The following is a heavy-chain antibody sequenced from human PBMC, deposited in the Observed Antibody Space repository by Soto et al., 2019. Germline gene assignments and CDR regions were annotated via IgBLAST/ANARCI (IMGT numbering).Heavy chain of an antibody. J-gene: IGHJ5*02. CDR2: INTSGTVI. V-gene: IGHV3-48*03. D-gene: IGHD1-7*01. Sequence: GSLRLSCAASGFIFSSYEMNWVRQAPGKGLEWVAYINTSGTVIYYADSVKGRFTISRDNAKNSLYLQMNSLRAEDMAVYYCARDRGNWNYNWFDPWGQGTLVTVSS. CDR3: ARDRGNWNYNWFDP. CDR1: GFIFSSYE.